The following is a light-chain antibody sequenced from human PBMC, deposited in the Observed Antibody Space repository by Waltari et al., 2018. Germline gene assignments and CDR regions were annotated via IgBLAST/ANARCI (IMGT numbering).Light chain of an antibody. CDR2: SNN. J-gene: IGLJ1*01. CDR1: SANIGSNP. Sequence: QSVLTQPPSVSGTPGQRVTISCSGSSANIGSNPVTWYHQLPGTAPKRLFYSNNQRPSGVPDRFAGSKSGTSASLAISGLQSEDEADYYCAAWDDSLTSFVFGSGTTVTVL. V-gene: IGLV1-44*01. CDR3: AAWDDSLTSFV.